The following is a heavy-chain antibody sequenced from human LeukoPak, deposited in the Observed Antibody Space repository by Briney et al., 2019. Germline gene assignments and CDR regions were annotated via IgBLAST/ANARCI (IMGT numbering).Heavy chain of an antibody. D-gene: IGHD3-22*01. J-gene: IGHJ6*02. Sequence: GGSLRLSCAASGFTFSSYSMNWVRQAPGKGLEWVSSISSSSSYIYYADSVKGRFTISRDNAKNSLYLQMNSLRAEDTAVYYCARAPYYYDSSGYPGDYYYGMDVWGQGTTVTVSS. CDR3: ARAPYYYDSSGYPGDYYYGMDV. CDR1: GFTFSSYS. CDR2: ISSSSSYI. V-gene: IGHV3-21*01.